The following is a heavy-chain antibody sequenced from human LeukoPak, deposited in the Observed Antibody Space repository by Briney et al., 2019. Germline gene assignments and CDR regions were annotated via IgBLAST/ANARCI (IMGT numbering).Heavy chain of an antibody. D-gene: IGHD3-10*01. J-gene: IGHJ6*03. CDR2: IYSGGST. Sequence: PGGSLRLSCAASGFTVSSNYMSWVRQAPGKGLEWVSVIYSGGSTYYADSVRGRFTISRDNSKNTLYLQMNSLRAEDTAVYYCARDPVKYGSGRRNYYYYYMDVWGKGTTVTVSS. V-gene: IGHV3-53*01. CDR3: ARDPVKYGSGRRNYYYYYMDV. CDR1: GFTVSSNY.